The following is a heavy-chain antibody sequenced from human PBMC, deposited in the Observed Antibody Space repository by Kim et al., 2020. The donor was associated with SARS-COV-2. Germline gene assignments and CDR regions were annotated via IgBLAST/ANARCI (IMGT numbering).Heavy chain of an antibody. J-gene: IGHJ4*01. CDR3: ARGREAAAGFLGPEDY. CDR1: GGSFSGYY. D-gene: IGHD6-13*01. CDR2: INHSGST. Sequence: SETLSLTCAVYGGSFSGYYWSWIRQPPGKGLEWIGEINHSGSTNYNPSLKSRVTISVDTSKNQFSLKLSSVTAADTAVYYCARGREAAAGFLGPEDYWG. V-gene: IGHV4-34*01.